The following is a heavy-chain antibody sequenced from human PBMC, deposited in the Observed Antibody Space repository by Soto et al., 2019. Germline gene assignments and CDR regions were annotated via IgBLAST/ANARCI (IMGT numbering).Heavy chain of an antibody. J-gene: IGHJ6*02. CDR3: ARDGFLEWLTGGVEPDYYYYGMDV. CDR2: INPSGGST. V-gene: IGHV1-46*01. Sequence: ASVKVSCKASGYTFTSYYMHWVRQAPGQGLEWMGIINPSGGSTSYAQKFQGRVTMTRDTSTSTVYMELSSLRSEDTAVYYCARDGFLEWLTGGVEPDYYYYGMDVWGQGTTVTVSS. CDR1: GYTFTSYY. D-gene: IGHD3-3*01.